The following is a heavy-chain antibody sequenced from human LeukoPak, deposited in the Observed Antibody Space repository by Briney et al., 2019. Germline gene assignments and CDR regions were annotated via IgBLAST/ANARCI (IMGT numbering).Heavy chain of an antibody. Sequence: GGSLRLSCAASGFTFSNYGMPWVRQAPGKGLEWVAVIWYDGSNEYYADSVKGRFTISRDNSKNTLFLQMNSLRAEDTAVYYCARDGDYWGQGTLVTVSS. CDR1: GFTFSNYG. V-gene: IGHV3-33*01. CDR2: IWYDGSNE. CDR3: ARDGDY. J-gene: IGHJ4*02.